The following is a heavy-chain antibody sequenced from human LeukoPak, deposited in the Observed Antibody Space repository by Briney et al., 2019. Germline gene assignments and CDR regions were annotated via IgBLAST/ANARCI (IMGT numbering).Heavy chain of an antibody. CDR1: GGSISSSSYY. D-gene: IGHD3-3*01. J-gene: IGHJ4*02. Sequence: SETLSLTCTVSGGSISSSSYYWGWIRQPPGKGLEWIGSIYYSGSTYYNPSLKSRVTISVDTSKNQFSLKLSSVTAADTAVYYCARQTYDFWSGYQTYYFDYWGQGTLVTVSS. CDR3: ARQTYDFWSGYQTYYFDY. CDR2: IYYSGST. V-gene: IGHV4-39*01.